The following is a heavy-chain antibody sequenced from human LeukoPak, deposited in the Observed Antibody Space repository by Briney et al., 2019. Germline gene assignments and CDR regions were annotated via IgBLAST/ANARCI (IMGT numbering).Heavy chain of an antibody. J-gene: IGHJ6*03. V-gene: IGHV3-9*01. CDR1: GFTFDEHA. CDR3: VKDHCSSSSCFPNYYYYMDV. CDR2: ISWNSGSI. D-gene: IGHD2-15*01. Sequence: GGSLRLSCAGSGFTFDEHAMHWVRQAPGKGLEWVSGISWNSGSIAYADSVKGRFTISRDNAKNLLFLQMSSLRAADTALYYSVKDHCSSSSCFPNYYYYMDVWVTGTTVTASS.